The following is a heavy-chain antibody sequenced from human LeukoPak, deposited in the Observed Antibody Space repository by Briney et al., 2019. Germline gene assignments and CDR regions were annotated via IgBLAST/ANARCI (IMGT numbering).Heavy chain of an antibody. Sequence: ASVKVSCKASGYTFTSYGISWVRQAPGQGLEWMGWISAYNGNTNYAQKLQGRVTMTTDTSTSTAYMELRSLRSDDTAVYYCARDVERFLEWPQGWFDPWGQGTLVTVSS. J-gene: IGHJ5*02. V-gene: IGHV1-18*01. CDR2: ISAYNGNT. CDR1: GYTFTSYG. D-gene: IGHD3-3*01. CDR3: ARDVERFLEWPQGWFDP.